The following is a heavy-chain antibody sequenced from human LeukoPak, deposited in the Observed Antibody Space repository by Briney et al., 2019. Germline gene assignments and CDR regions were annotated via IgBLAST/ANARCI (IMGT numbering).Heavy chain of an antibody. J-gene: IGHJ5*02. CDR3: ARDVSGKFDP. V-gene: IGHV4-59*01. CDR2: IYYSGST. Sequence: PSETLSLTCTVSGGSISGSYWSWIRQPPGKGLEWIGYIYYSGSTNYNPSLKSRVTISVDTSKNQFSLKLSSVTAADTAVYYCARDVSGKFDPWGQGTLVTVSS. CDR1: GGSISGSY. D-gene: IGHD2-8*01.